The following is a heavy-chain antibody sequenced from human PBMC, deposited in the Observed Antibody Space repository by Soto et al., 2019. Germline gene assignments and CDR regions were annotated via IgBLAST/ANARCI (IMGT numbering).Heavy chain of an antibody. D-gene: IGHD6-13*01. CDR2: IYYSGNT. J-gene: IGHJ5*02. V-gene: IGHV4-30-4*01. CDR3: ARGAAAVRNWFDP. CDR1: GGSISGGNYY. Sequence: SETLSLTCAVSGGSISGGNYYWSWIRQPPGKGLEWIGYIYYSGNTYYNPSLKSRVTISLDTSKNQFSLKLNSVTAADTAVYYCARGAAAVRNWFDPCGQGTLVTVSS.